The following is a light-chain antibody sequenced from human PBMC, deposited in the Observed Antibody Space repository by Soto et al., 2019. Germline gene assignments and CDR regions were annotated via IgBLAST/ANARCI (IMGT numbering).Light chain of an antibody. CDR3: QQYNNWPPLT. CDR2: DAS. CDR1: QSVRSN. V-gene: IGKV3-15*01. Sequence: EILMTQSPATLSVSPGERATLSCRASQSVRSNLAWYQQKPGQAPRLLIYDASTRATGIPARFSGSGSGTEFTLIISRLQSEDFAVYYCQQYNNWPPLTFGGGTKVEIK. J-gene: IGKJ4*01.